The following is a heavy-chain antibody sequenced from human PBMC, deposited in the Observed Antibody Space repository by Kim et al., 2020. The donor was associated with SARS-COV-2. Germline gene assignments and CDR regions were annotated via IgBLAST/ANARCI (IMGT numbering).Heavy chain of an antibody. CDR1: GGTFSSYT. J-gene: IGHJ5*02. CDR2: IIPILGIA. V-gene: IGHV1-69*04. Sequence: SVKVSCKASGGTFSSYTISWVRQAPGQGLEWMGRIIPILGIANYAQKFQGRVTITADKSTSTAYMELSSLRSEDTAVYYCARDASYSSSWYVSYWFDPWGQGTLVTVSS. D-gene: IGHD6-13*01. CDR3: ARDASYSSSWYVSYWFDP.